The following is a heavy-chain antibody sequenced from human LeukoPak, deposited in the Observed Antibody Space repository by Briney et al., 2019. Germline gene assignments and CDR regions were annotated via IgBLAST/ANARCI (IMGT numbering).Heavy chain of an antibody. D-gene: IGHD4-17*01. CDR2: INPNSGGT. CDR1: GYTFTGYY. Sequence: ASVKVSCKASGYTFTGYYMHWVRQAPGQGLEWMGWINPNSGGTNYAQKFQGRVTMTRDTSISTAYMELSRLRSDDTAVYYCARAPALDYGDYVLCFFDYWGQGTLVTVSS. V-gene: IGHV1-2*02. CDR3: ARAPALDYGDYVLCFFDY. J-gene: IGHJ4*02.